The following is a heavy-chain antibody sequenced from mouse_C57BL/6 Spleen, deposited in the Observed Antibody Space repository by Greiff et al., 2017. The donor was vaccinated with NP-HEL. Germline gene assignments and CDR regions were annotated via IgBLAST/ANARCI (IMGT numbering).Heavy chain of an antibody. Sequence: VQLQQSGPELVKPGASVKISCKASGYSFTDYNMNWVKQSTGKSLEWIGVINPNYGTTSYNQKFKGKATLTVDQSSSTAYMQLNSLTSEDSAVYYCASRDWILSNGAMDYWGQGTSVTVSS. CDR1: GYSFTDYN. CDR2: INPNYGTT. CDR3: ASRDWILSNGAMDY. V-gene: IGHV1-39*01. J-gene: IGHJ4*01. D-gene: IGHD3-2*02.